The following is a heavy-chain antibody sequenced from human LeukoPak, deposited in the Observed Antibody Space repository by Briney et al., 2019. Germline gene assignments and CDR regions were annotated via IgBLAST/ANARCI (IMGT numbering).Heavy chain of an antibody. Sequence: PGGSLRLSCAASGFTFSSYGMHWVRQAPGKGLEWVAVVSYDGSNKYYADSVKGRFTISRDNSKNTLYLQMNSLRAEDTAVYYCAKEPYCSSTSCYDGGFDYWGQGTLVTVSS. CDR2: VSYDGSNK. J-gene: IGHJ4*02. V-gene: IGHV3-33*05. D-gene: IGHD2-2*01. CDR1: GFTFSSYG. CDR3: AKEPYCSSTSCYDGGFDY.